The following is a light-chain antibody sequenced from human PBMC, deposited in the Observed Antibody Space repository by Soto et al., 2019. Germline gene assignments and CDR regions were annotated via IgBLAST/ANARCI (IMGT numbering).Light chain of an antibody. V-gene: IGKV1-27*01. CDR2: AAS. J-gene: IGKJ3*01. CDR1: QGIRNC. CDR3: QQYSSFPV. Sequence: DIQMTQSPTSLSASVGDRVTITCRASQGIRNCVAWYQQKPGKAPKLLIYAASTLQSGVPSRFSGSVSGTDFTLTINSLQPEDVATCACQQYSSFPVFGPGTKVEIK.